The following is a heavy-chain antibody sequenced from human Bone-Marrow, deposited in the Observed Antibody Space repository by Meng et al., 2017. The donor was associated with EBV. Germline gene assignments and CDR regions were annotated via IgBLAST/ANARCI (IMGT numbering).Heavy chain of an antibody. CDR1: GFTFSSYS. J-gene: IGHJ4*02. CDR3: ARDVGGGDRLDY. Sequence: EVRLVESGGGLVKPGGALRLSCAASGFTFSSYSMNWVRQAPGKGLEWVSPISSSSSYIYYADSVKGRFTISRDNAKNSLYLQMNSLRAEDTAVYYCARDVGGGDRLDYWGQGTLVTVSS. D-gene: IGHD2-21*02. CDR2: ISSSSSYI. V-gene: IGHV3-21*01.